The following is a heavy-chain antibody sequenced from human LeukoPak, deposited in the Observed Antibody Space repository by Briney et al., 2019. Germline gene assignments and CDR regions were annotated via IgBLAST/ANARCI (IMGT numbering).Heavy chain of an antibody. CDR2: INPSGGST. CDR1: GYTFTSYY. J-gene: IGHJ4*02. V-gene: IGHV1-46*01. D-gene: IGHD1-26*01. Sequence: ASVKVSCKASGYTFTSYYMHWVRQAPGQGLEWMGIINPSGGSTSYAQKFQGRVTMTRDMSTSTVYMELSSLGSEDTAVYYCAKDGHKKRLVGTTTRGHFDYWGQGTLVTVSS. CDR3: AKDGHKKRLVGTTTRGHFDY.